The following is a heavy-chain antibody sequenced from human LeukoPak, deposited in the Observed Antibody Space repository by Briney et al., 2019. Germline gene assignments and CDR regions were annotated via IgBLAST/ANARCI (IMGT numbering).Heavy chain of an antibody. J-gene: IGHJ6*03. Sequence: SETLSLTCTASGGSISSSSYYWGWIRQPPGKGLEWIGSIYYSGSTYYNPSLKSRVTISVDTTKNQFSLKLSSVTAADTAVYYCARASGPTYYYYYYMDVWGKGTTVTVSS. CDR1: GGSISSSSYY. CDR2: IYYSGST. D-gene: IGHD4-11*01. CDR3: ARASGPTYYYYYYMDV. V-gene: IGHV4-39*07.